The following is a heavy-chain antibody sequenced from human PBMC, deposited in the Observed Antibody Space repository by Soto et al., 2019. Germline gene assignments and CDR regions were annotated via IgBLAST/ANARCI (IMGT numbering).Heavy chain of an antibody. CDR3: SRVDPRAQSPDY. CDR1: GFTFSDYY. V-gene: IGHV3-11*01. Sequence: GGSLRLSCAASGFTFSDYYMSWIRQAPGKGLEWVSYISSSGSTIYYADSVKGRFTISRDNARNMLFLQMNSLKTEDTAVYYCSRVDPRAQSPDYWGRGTLVTVSS. CDR2: ISSSGSTI. D-gene: IGHD1-26*01. J-gene: IGHJ4*02.